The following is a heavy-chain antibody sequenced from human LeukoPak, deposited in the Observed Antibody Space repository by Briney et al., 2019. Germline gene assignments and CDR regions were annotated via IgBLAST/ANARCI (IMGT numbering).Heavy chain of an antibody. CDR3: AKPFSGSYLDY. D-gene: IGHD1-26*01. CDR2: ISYDGSNK. V-gene: IGHV3-30*18. Sequence: PGRSLRLSCAASGFTFSSYGMHWVRQAPGKGLEWVAVISYDGSNKYYADSVKGRFTISRDNSKNTLYLQMNSLRAEDTAVYYCAKPFSGSYLDYWGQGTLVTVSS. CDR1: GFTFSSYG. J-gene: IGHJ4*02.